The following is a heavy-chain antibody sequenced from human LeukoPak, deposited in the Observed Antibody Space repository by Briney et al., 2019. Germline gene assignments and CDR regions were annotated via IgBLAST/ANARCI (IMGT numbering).Heavy chain of an antibody. CDR3: ARVEEKLLWIAVAGTGEDYYYMDV. CDR2: IYYSGST. Sequence: PSETLSLTCAVSGGSISSGGYSWGWIRQPPWRGLEWIGSIYYSGSTYYNPSLKSRVTISVDTSKNQFSLKLSSVTAADTAVYYCARVEEKLLWIAVAGTGEDYYYMDVWGKGTTVTVSS. CDR1: GGSISSGGYS. V-gene: IGHV4-39*07. D-gene: IGHD6-19*01. J-gene: IGHJ6*03.